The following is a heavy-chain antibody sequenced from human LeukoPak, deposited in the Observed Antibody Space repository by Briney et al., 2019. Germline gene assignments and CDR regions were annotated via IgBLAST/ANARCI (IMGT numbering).Heavy chain of an antibody. CDR3: ARSAPAAAGTGPMDV. J-gene: IGHJ6*03. CDR2: ISSSGSTI. CDR1: GFTFSDYY. Sequence: PGGSLRLSCAASGFTFSDYYMSWIRQAPGKGLEWVSYISSSGSTIYYADSVEGRFTISRDDAKNSLYLQMNSLRAEDTAVYYCARSAPAAAGTGPMDVWGKGTTVTVSS. D-gene: IGHD6-13*01. V-gene: IGHV3-11*04.